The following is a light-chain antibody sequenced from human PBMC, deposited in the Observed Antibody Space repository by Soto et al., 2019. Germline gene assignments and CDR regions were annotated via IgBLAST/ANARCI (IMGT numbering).Light chain of an antibody. CDR2: GAS. V-gene: IGKV3-20*01. J-gene: IGKJ1*01. CDR1: QTVSSSY. CDR3: LHYGTLPGK. Sequence: EIVLTQSPGTLSLSPGERATLSCRASQTVSSSYLAWHQQKPGLAPRLLLYGASNRATGVPDRFSGSGSGTDFTLTISRLEPEDFAVYYCLHYGTLPGKFGQGTKVEIK.